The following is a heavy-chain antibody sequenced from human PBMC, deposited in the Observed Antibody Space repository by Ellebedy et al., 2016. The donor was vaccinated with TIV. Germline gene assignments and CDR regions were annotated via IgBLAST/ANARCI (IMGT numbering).Heavy chain of an antibody. CDR2: ISGTGADT. CDR1: GFTLSNYA. V-gene: IGHV3-23*01. J-gene: IGHJ3*02. CDR3: ARFLVAVDAFDI. Sequence: GESLKISCEASGFTLSNYAMHWVRQAPGKGLEWVSSISGTGADTKYADSVQGRFTISRDNPKNTLYLQMDSLRVEDTAVYYCARFLVAVDAFDIWGQGTMVTVSS. D-gene: IGHD5-12*01.